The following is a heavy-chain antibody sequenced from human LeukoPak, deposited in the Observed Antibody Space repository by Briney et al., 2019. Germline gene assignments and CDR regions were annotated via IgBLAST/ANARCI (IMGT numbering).Heavy chain of an antibody. J-gene: IGHJ4*02. D-gene: IGHD2-2*01. V-gene: IGHV4-39*07. CDR2: IYYSGST. Sequence: PSETLSLTCSVSGGSISSKNYYWAWIRQPPGKGLEWIGSIYYSGSTYYNPSLKSRVTIPVDTSKNQFSLKLSSVTAADTAVYYCARDDQYCSSTSCYAVFDYWGQGTLVTVSS. CDR3: ARDDQYCSSTSCYAVFDY. CDR1: GGSISSKNYY.